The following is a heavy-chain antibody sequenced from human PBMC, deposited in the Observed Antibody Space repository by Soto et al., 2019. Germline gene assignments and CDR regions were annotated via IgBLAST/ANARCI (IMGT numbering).Heavy chain of an antibody. Sequence: QVQLVQSGAEVKKPGASVKVSCKASGYTFTTYGITWVRQAPGQGLEWMGWISAYSGNTNYAQKLKGRLTVTTDTSTNTAYMDLRSLRYDDTAVYYCARVVKAGDYGDYGRYYFDYWGHGTLVTVSS. D-gene: IGHD4-17*01. CDR3: ARVVKAGDYGDYGRYYFDY. CDR2: ISAYSGNT. J-gene: IGHJ4*01. V-gene: IGHV1-18*04. CDR1: GYTFTTYG.